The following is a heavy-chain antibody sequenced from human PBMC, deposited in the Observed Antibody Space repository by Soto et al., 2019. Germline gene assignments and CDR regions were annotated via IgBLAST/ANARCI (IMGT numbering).Heavy chain of an antibody. Sequence: GGSLRLSCAASGFTFSSYGMHWVRQAPGKGLEWVAVISYDGSNKYYADSVKGRFTISRDNSKNTLYLQMNSLRAEDTAVYYCAKSGIAARRVYYYGMHVWGPGTTVSLSS. CDR3: AKSGIAARRVYYYGMHV. CDR1: GFTFSSYG. D-gene: IGHD6-6*01. J-gene: IGHJ6*02. V-gene: IGHV3-30*18. CDR2: ISYDGSNK.